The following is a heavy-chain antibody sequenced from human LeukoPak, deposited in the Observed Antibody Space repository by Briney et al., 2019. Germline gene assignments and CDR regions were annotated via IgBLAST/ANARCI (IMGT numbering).Heavy chain of an antibody. J-gene: IGHJ5*02. Sequence: GESLKISCKASGYSFSTNWIAWVRQMPGEGLEWMGIIYPDDSDTRYNPSFQGQVTISADKSITTAYLQWSSLKASDSAMYYCARRSGTEGWFDPWGQGTLVTVSS. CDR3: ARRSGTEGWFDP. D-gene: IGHD6-13*01. CDR1: GYSFSTNW. V-gene: IGHV5-51*01. CDR2: IYPDDSDT.